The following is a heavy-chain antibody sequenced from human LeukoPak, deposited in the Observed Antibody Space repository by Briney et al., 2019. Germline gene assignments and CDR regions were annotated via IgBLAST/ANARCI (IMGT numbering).Heavy chain of an antibody. CDR2: ISSSSNTI. Sequence: GGSLRLSCAASGFTFSSYSMNWVRQAPGKGLEWVSYISSSSNTIYYADSVKGRFTISRDNAKNSLYLQMNSLRAEDTAVYYCARGQRTFDYWGQGTLVTVSS. CDR1: GFTFSSYS. V-gene: IGHV3-48*01. J-gene: IGHJ4*02. CDR3: ARGQRTFDY. D-gene: IGHD6-25*01.